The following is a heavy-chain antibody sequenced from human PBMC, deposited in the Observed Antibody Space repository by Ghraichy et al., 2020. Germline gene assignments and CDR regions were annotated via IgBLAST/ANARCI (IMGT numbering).Heavy chain of an antibody. D-gene: IGHD2-15*01. Sequence: ASVKVSCKASGYTFTGYYMHWERQAPGQGLEWMGRINPNSGGTNYAQKYQGRVTMTRDTSISTAYMELSRLRSDDTAVYYCARGATARGGDYYYYGMDVWGQGTTVTVSS. V-gene: IGHV1-2*06. CDR2: INPNSGGT. CDR3: ARGATARGGDYYYYGMDV. CDR1: GYTFTGYY. J-gene: IGHJ6*02.